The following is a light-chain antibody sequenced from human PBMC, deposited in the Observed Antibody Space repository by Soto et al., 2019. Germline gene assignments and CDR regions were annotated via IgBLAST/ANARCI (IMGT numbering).Light chain of an antibody. Sequence: QSALTQPASVSGSPGQSITISCTGTSSDVGGYNYVSWYQQHPGKAPKLMIYDVSDRPSGVSNRFSASKSGNTASLTISGLQAEDEADYYCCSYPSSTPPCVFGTGTKVTVL. CDR2: DVS. J-gene: IGLJ1*01. CDR1: SSDVGGYNY. V-gene: IGLV2-14*03. CDR3: CSYPSSTPPCV.